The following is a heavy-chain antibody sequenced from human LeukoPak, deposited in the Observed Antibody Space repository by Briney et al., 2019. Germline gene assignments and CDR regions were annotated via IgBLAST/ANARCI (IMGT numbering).Heavy chain of an antibody. J-gene: IGHJ4*02. Sequence: ASVKVSCKASGYNFAGFYMHWVRQAPGHGLEWMGWINPNSGGTNYAQTFQGRVTVTSDTTMSTAYMELTRLTSDDSAMYYCARSKCDVLTGSPDYWGQGTLVTVSS. CDR2: INPNSGGT. D-gene: IGHD3-9*01. CDR1: GYNFAGFY. V-gene: IGHV1-2*02. CDR3: ARSKCDVLTGSPDY.